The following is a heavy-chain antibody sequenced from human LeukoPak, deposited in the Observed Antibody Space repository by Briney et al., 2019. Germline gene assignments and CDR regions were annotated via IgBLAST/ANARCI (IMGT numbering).Heavy chain of an antibody. V-gene: IGHV4-4*07. CDR3: ARDVYYYDSSGYYSYYFHY. Sequence: PSETLSLTCTVSGGSISSYYWSWIRQPAGKGLEWIGRINTSGTTNYNPSLKSRVTVSVDTSKNHFSLKLSSVTAADTAVYYCARDVYYYDSSGYYSYYFHYWGQGTLVTVSS. D-gene: IGHD3-22*01. CDR1: GGSISSYY. J-gene: IGHJ4*02. CDR2: INTSGTT.